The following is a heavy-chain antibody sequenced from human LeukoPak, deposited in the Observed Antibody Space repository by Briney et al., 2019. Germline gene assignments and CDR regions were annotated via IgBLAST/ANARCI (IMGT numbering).Heavy chain of an antibody. CDR2: IIPILGIA. D-gene: IGHD4-23*01. CDR1: GGTFSSYA. CDR3: ARGDYGGNLDY. J-gene: IGHJ4*02. V-gene: IGHV1-69*04. Sequence: ASVKVSCKASGGTFSSYATSWVRQAPGQGLEWMGRIIPILGIANYAQKFQGRVTITADKSTSTAYMELSSLRSEDTAVYYCARGDYGGNLDYWGQGTLVTVSS.